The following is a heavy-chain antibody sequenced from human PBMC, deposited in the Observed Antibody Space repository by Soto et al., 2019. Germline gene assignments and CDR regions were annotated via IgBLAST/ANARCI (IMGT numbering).Heavy chain of an antibody. CDR1: GFTFSDYA. J-gene: IGHJ4*02. V-gene: IGHV3-23*01. Sequence: EVHLLESGGGVVQPGGSLRLSCVVSGFTFSDYAMDWVRQAPGKGLEWVSEISATGGTTNYADSVKGRYTISRDNSNNTLYLQLTNLRAEDTAMFYCAKASSAWYGSKNYYFESWGQGALVTVSS. CDR3: AKASSAWYGSKNYYFES. CDR2: ISATGGTT. D-gene: IGHD6-19*01.